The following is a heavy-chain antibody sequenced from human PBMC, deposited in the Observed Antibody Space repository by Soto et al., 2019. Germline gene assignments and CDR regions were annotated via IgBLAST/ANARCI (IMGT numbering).Heavy chain of an antibody. D-gene: IGHD3-10*01. CDR2: ISGSGGST. J-gene: IGHJ5*02. V-gene: IGHV3-23*01. Sequence: QSWGSLRLSCAASGFTFSIYAMSWVRQAPGKGLEWVSAISGSGGSTYYADSVKGRFTISRDNSKNTRYLQMNSLRAEDTGVGYGGKHPFTDYGGWGVHGHLDAWGKGTLVTVS. CDR3: GKHPFTDYGGWGVHGHLDA. CDR1: GFTFSIYA.